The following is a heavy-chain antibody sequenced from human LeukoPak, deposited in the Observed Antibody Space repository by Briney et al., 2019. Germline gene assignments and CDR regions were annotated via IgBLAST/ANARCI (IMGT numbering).Heavy chain of an antibody. Sequence: GGSLRLSCAASGFSFDTYAMTWVRQAPGKGLEWVSAISGDGGSTYYAVSVKGRFTISRDNSKNTLYLQMNGLRAEDTAVYYCAKGQWFGELITWGQGTLVTVSS. CDR1: GFSFDTYA. D-gene: IGHD3-10*01. CDR2: ISGDGGST. CDR3: AKGQWFGELIT. V-gene: IGHV3-23*01. J-gene: IGHJ5*02.